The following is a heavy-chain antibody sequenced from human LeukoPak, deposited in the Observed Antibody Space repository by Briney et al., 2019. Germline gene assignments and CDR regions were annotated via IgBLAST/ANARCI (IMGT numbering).Heavy chain of an antibody. CDR2: ISGSGGTT. CDR1: GFTFSSYA. CDR3: VKESVSPASQGFDY. D-gene: IGHD5/OR15-5a*01. V-gene: IGHV3-23*01. J-gene: IGHJ4*02. Sequence: GGSLRLSCAASGFTFSSYAMSWVRQAPGKGLEWVSAISGSGGTTHYADSVKGRFTISRDNSKSTLYLQMNSLRAEDTAVYYCVKESVSPASQGFDYWGQGTLVTVSS.